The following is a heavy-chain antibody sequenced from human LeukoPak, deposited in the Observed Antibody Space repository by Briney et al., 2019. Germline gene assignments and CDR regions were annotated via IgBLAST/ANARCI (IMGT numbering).Heavy chain of an antibody. J-gene: IGHJ4*02. CDR2: INHSGST. CDR1: GGSFSGYY. D-gene: IGHD4/OR15-4a*01. Sequence: SETLSLTCAVYGGSFSGYYWSWIRQPPGKGLEWIGEINHSGSTNYNPSLKSRVTISVDKSKNQFSLKLSSVTAADTAVYYCARVVPPVDYWGQGTLVTVSS. V-gene: IGHV4-34*01. CDR3: ARVVPPVDY.